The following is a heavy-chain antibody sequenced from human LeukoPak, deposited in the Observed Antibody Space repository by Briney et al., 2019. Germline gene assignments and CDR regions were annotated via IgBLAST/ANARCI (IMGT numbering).Heavy chain of an antibody. CDR3: ARSAVGYYDSSGYYLYYFDY. V-gene: IGHV3-21*01. D-gene: IGHD3-22*01. Sequence: PGGSLRLSCAASGFTFSSYSMNWVRQAPGKGLEWVSSISSSSSYIYYADSVKGRFTISRDSAKNSLYLQMNSLRAEDTAVYYCARSAVGYYDSSGYYLYYFDYWGQGTLVTVSS. CDR2: ISSSSSYI. J-gene: IGHJ4*02. CDR1: GFTFSSYS.